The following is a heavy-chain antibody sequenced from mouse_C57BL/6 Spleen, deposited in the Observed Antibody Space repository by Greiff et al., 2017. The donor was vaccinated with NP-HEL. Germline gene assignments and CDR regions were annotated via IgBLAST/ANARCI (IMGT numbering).Heavy chain of an antibody. CDR2: LDPSDSYT. J-gene: IGHJ2*01. D-gene: IGHD1-1*01. CDR3: ARPHSYVSSYGFDY. Sequence: QVQLQQPGAELVMPGASVKLSCKASGYTFTSYWMHWVKLRPGQGLEWIGQLDPSDSYTNYNQKFKRKSTLIVVKSYSTAYLQLSRLTSADSAVYYCARPHSYVSSYGFDYWGQGTTLTVSS. V-gene: IGHV1-69*01. CDR1: GYTFTSYW.